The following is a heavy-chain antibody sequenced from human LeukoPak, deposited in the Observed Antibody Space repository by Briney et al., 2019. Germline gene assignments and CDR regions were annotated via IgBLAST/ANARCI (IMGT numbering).Heavy chain of an antibody. CDR3: ASAKPMATNWFDP. V-gene: IGHV4-39*01. D-gene: IGHD5-24*01. J-gene: IGHJ5*02. Sequence: PSETLSLTCTVSGGSISSSSYYWGWIRQPPGKGMEWIGSIYYSGSTYYNPSLKSRVTISVDTSKNQFSLKLSSVTAADTAVYYCASAKPMATNWFDPWGQGTLVTVSS. CDR2: IYYSGST. CDR1: GGSISSSSYY.